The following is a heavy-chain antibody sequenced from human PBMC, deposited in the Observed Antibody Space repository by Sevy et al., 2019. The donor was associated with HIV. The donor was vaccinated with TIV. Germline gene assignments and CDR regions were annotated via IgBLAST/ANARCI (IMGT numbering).Heavy chain of an antibody. V-gene: IGHV1-24*01. CDR2: FDPEDGET. CDR1: GYTLTQLS. CDR3: AITKDYYDSSGYPFDY. J-gene: IGHJ4*02. D-gene: IGHD3-22*01. Sequence: ASVKVSCKVSGYTLTQLSMHWVRQAPGKGLEWMGSFDPEDGETIYVQKFQGRVTMTEDTSTDTAYMELSSLKSEDTAVFYCAITKDYYDSSGYPFDYWGQGTLVTVSS.